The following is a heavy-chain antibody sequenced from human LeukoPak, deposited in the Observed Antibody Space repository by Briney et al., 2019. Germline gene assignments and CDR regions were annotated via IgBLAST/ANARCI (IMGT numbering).Heavy chain of an antibody. J-gene: IGHJ3*02. D-gene: IGHD6-13*01. Sequence: GGSLRLSCAASGFTFSSYGMSWVRQVPGKGLEWVSAISGSGGSTYYADSVKGRFTISRDNSKNTLYLQMNSLRAEDTAVYYCAKGGYSSSWYGRDAFDIWGQGTMVTVSS. CDR2: ISGSGGST. CDR3: AKGGYSSSWYGRDAFDI. V-gene: IGHV3-23*01. CDR1: GFTFSSYG.